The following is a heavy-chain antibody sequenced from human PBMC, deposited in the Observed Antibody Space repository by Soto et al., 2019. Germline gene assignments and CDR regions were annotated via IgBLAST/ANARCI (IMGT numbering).Heavy chain of an antibody. CDR1: GGSISSGAYY. Sequence: QVQLQESGPGLVKTSQTLSLTCTVSGGSISSGAYYWSWIRQHPGKGLEWIGYIFYRGSTYYNPSLKSRVLISIDTSTNQFSLELSSVTAADTAVYYCARVIVAVPTRSFDYWGQGTLVTVSS. V-gene: IGHV4-31*03. J-gene: IGHJ4*02. CDR2: IFYRGST. D-gene: IGHD6-13*01. CDR3: ARVIVAVPTRSFDY.